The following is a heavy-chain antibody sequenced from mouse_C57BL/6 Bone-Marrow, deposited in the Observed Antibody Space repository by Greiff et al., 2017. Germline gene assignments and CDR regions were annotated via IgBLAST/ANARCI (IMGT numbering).Heavy chain of an antibody. CDR2: IYPSDSET. J-gene: IGHJ4*01. CDR3: ARGSNYPYYAMDY. V-gene: IGHV1-61*01. D-gene: IGHD2-5*01. Sequence: QVQLQQPGAELVRPGSSVKLSCKASGYTFTSYWMDWVKQRPGQGLEWIGNIYPSDSETHYNQKFKDKATLTVDKSSSTAYMQLSSLTSEDSAVDYCARGSNYPYYAMDYWGQGTSVTVSA. CDR1: GYTFTSYW.